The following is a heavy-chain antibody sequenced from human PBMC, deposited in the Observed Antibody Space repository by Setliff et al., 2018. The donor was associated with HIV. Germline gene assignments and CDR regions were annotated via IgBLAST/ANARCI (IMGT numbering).Heavy chain of an antibody. D-gene: IGHD1-26*01. V-gene: IGHV4-34*01. Sequence: SETLSLTCAFYGGSFSGYHWNWIRQFPGKGLEWIGEINHTGNTQYNPSLKSRVTMSEETSKNQFSLQLTAVTAADTAVYYCARHRDGGTYPLDYWGQGTLVTVSS. CDR2: INHTGNT. J-gene: IGHJ4*02. CDR1: GGSFSGYH. CDR3: ARHRDGGTYPLDY.